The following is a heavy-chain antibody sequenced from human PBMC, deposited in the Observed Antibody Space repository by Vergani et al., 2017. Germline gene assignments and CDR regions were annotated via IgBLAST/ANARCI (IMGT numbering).Heavy chain of an antibody. Sequence: QMQLVQSGAEVKKPGSSVKVSCKASGGTFSSYAISWVRQAPGQGLEWMGGIIPIFGIANYAQKFQGRVTITADKSTSTAYMELSSLRSEDTAVYYCARGVRGVIMLTYYYYGMDVWGQGTTVTVSS. V-gene: IGHV1-69*17. CDR3: ARGVRGVIMLTYYYYGMDV. CDR2: IIPIFGIA. CDR1: GGTFSSYA. D-gene: IGHD3-10*01. J-gene: IGHJ6*02.